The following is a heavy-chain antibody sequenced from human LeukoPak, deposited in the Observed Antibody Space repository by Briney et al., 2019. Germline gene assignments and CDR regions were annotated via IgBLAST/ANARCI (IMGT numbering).Heavy chain of an antibody. J-gene: IGHJ4*02. CDR2: ISSSSSTI. V-gene: IGHV3-48*01. Sequence: GGSLRLSCAASGFTFSSYSMNWVRQAPGKGLEWGSYISSSSSTIYYADSVKGRFTISRDNAKNSLYLQMNSLRAEDTAVYYCVRDRRLSYYFDYWGQGTLATVSS. CDR3: VRDRRLSYYFDY. CDR1: GFTFSSYS.